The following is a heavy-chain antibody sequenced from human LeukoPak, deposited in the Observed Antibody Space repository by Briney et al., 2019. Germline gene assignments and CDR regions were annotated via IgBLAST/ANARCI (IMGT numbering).Heavy chain of an antibody. CDR3: ARARYANAWYAFDI. D-gene: IGHD2-2*01. J-gene: IGHJ3*02. CDR2: LSHSGSS. V-gene: IGHV4-59*02. CDR1: GGSVSSYY. Sequence: PSETLSLTCTASGGSVSSYYWSWIRRPPGRGLECIAYLSHSGSSDSNPSLTSRVTTLVDTSKNQVSLKLTSVTAADTAVYYCARARYANAWYAFDIWGHGTMVSVSS.